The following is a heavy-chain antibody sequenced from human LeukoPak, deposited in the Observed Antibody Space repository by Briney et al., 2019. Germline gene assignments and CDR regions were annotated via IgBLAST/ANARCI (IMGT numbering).Heavy chain of an antibody. CDR3: AKIGVSGYESDY. CDR1: GFTFSSYG. J-gene: IGHJ4*02. CDR2: ISYDGSNK. V-gene: IGHV3-30*18. D-gene: IGHD3-22*01. Sequence: GRSLRLSCAASGFTFSSYGMHWVRQAPGKGLEWVAVISYDGSNKYYADSMKGRFTISRDNSKNTLYLQMNSLRAEDTAVYYCAKIGVSGYESDYWGQGTLVTVSS.